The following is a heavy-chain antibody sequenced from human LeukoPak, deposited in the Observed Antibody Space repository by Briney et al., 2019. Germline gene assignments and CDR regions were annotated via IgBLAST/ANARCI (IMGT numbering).Heavy chain of an antibody. CDR2: INHSGST. J-gene: IGHJ5*02. CDR3: ARGSGYCSRTSCPS. V-gene: IGHV4-34*01. CDR1: GGLYCGYY. Sequence: SDPLSLPCALYGGLYCGYYGSWLRQPTGKGLEWIGEINHSGSTNYNPSLKSRVTISVDTSKNQFSLKVRSVTAADTAVYYCARGSGYCSRTSCPSWGQETLVTVSS. D-gene: IGHD2-2*01.